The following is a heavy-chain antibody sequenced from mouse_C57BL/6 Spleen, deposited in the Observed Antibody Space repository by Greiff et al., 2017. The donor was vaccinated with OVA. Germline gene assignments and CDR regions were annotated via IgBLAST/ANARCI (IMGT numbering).Heavy chain of an antibody. CDR1: GYTFTSYW. V-gene: IGHV1-64*01. Sequence: VQLQQPGAELVKPGASVKLSCKASGYTFTSYWMHWVKQRPGQGLEWIGMIHPNSGSTNYNEKFKSKATLTVDKSSSTAYMQLSSLTSEDSAVYYCAPIYYEYASFAYWGQGTLVTVSA. CDR2: IHPNSGST. J-gene: IGHJ3*01. CDR3: APIYYEYASFAY. D-gene: IGHD2-4*01.